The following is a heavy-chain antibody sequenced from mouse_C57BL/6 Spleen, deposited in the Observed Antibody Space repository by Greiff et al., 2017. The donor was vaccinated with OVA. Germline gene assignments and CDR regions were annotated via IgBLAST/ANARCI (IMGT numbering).Heavy chain of an antibody. CDR2: IYPGSGST. Sequence: VQLQQPGAELVKPGASVKMSCKASGYTFTSYWITWVKQRPGQGLEWIGDIYPGSGSTNYNEKFKSKATLTVDTSSSTAYMQLSSLTSEDSAVYYCAGSSGYVTYFDYWGQGTTLTVSS. J-gene: IGHJ2*01. V-gene: IGHV1-55*01. D-gene: IGHD3-2*02. CDR3: AGSSGYVTYFDY. CDR1: GYTFTSYW.